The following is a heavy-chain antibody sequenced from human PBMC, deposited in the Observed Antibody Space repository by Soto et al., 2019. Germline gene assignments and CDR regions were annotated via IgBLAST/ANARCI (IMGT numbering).Heavy chain of an antibody. D-gene: IGHD3-3*01. J-gene: IGHJ6*02. CDR3: ARDLSAIITIFGVVTIGPRYYGIDV. V-gene: IGHV1-18*01. CDR2: ISAYNGNT. Sequence: GASVKVSCKASGYTFTSYGISWVRQAPGQGLEWMGWISAYNGNTNYAQKLQGRVTMTTDTSTSTAYMELRSLRSDDTAVYYCARDLSAIITIFGVVTIGPRYYGIDVWGQGTTVTVSS. CDR1: GYTFTSYG.